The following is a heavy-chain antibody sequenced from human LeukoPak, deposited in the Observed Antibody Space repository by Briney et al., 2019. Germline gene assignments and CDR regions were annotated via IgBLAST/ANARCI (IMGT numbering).Heavy chain of an antibody. CDR3: ATAFGLRAYCSGGSCYPSSMDV. CDR1: GYTLTELS. D-gene: IGHD2-15*01. Sequence: GASVKVSCKVSGYTLTELSMHWVRHAPGKGLEWMGGFDPEDGETFYAQKYQGRVTMTEDTSTDTAYMELSSLRSEDTAVYYCATAFGLRAYCSGGSCYPSSMDVWGKGTTVTVSS. CDR2: FDPEDGET. V-gene: IGHV1-24*01. J-gene: IGHJ6*04.